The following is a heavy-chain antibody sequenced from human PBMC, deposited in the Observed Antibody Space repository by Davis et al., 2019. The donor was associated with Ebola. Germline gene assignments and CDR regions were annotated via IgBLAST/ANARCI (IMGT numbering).Heavy chain of an antibody. V-gene: IGHV3-33*01. CDR2: IWYDGSTK. CDR1: GFTFSSYG. CDR3: ARDLIGVRFLGWLGAGY. Sequence: PGGSLRLSCAASGFTFSSYGMHWVRQAPGKGLEWVAFIWYDGSTKYYADSVKGRFTITSDNSKNTLYLQMNSLRAEDTAVYYCARDLIGVRFLGWLGAGYWGQGTLVTVSS. J-gene: IGHJ4*02. D-gene: IGHD3-3*01.